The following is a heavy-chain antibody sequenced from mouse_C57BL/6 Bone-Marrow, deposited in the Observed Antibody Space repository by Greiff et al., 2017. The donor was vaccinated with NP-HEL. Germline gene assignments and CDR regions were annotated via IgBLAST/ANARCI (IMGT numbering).Heavy chain of an antibody. J-gene: IGHJ4*01. D-gene: IGHD1-2*01. Sequence: EVQLQQSGPVLVKPGASVKMSCKASGYTFTDYYMNWVKQSHGKSLEWIGVINPYNGGTSYNQKFKGKATLTVDKSSSTAYMELNSLTSEDSAVYYCARSGFRLLRPLYYYAMDYWGQGTSVTVSS. CDR2: INPYNGGT. V-gene: IGHV1-19*01. CDR3: ARSGFRLLRPLYYYAMDY. CDR1: GYTFTDYY.